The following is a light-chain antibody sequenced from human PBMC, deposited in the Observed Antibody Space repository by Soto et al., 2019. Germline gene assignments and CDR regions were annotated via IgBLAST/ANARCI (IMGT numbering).Light chain of an antibody. CDR2: RDS. V-gene: IGLV3-9*01. CDR1: NIGSKN. Sequence: SYELTQPLSVSVALGQTARITRGGNNIGSKNVHWYQQKPGQAPVLVIYRDSNRPSGIPERFSGSNSGNTSTLTISRAQAGDEADYYCQVWDSSTVRVFGGGTKLTVL. CDR3: QVWDSSTVRV. J-gene: IGLJ3*02.